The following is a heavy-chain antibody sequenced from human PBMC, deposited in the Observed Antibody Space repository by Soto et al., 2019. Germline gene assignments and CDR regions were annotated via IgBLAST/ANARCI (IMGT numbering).Heavy chain of an antibody. J-gene: IGHJ6*03. CDR3: ARVDKNDFWSGYHPLYYYYYMDV. CDR1: GGSISSYY. D-gene: IGHD3-3*01. CDR2: IYYSGST. V-gene: IGHV4-59*01. Sequence: TSETLSLTCTVSGGSISSYYWSWIRQPPGKGLEWIGYIYYSGSTNYNPSLKSRVTISVDTSKNQFSLKMSSVTAADTAVYYCARVDKNDFWSGYHPLYYYYYMDVWGKGTTVTVSS.